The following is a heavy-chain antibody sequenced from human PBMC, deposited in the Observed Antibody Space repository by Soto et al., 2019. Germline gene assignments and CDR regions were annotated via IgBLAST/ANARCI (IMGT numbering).Heavy chain of an antibody. J-gene: IGHJ6*02. V-gene: IGHV4-61*08. CDR1: GGSHSSGDYY. D-gene: IGHD3-10*01. Sequence: XTLSLTCSVSGGSHSSGDYYWSWSRQPPGEGREWIGDIYYSGSTNYNPSLKSRVAISVDTSKNQFSLKLSSVTAADTSVYYCARVGGLLWFGEPYGMDVWGQGTTVTVSS. CDR3: ARVGGLLWFGEPYGMDV. CDR2: IYYSGST.